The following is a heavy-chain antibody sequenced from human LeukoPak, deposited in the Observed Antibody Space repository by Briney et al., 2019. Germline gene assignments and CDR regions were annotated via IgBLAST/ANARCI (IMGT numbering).Heavy chain of an antibody. V-gene: IGHV4-39*07. CDR3: AREEPRGYCSSTSCYVFDY. CDR1: GGSIDSSTYY. CDR2: IFYSGST. Sequence: SETLSLTCTVSGGSIDSSTYYWGWIRQPPGKGLEWTGSIFYSGSTYYNPSLKSRVTISVDTSRNQFSLKLSSVTAADTAVYYCAREEPRGYCSSTSCYVFDYWGQGTLVTVSS. D-gene: IGHD2-2*01. J-gene: IGHJ4*02.